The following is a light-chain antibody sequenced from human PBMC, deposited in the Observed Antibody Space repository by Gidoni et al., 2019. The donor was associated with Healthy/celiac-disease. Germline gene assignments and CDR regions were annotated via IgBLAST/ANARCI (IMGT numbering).Light chain of an antibody. Sequence: HSLPSYLAWYQQKPGQAPRLLIHAASNNATGIPDRCSGSGCGTDFTLTISSREPEAVEVYYCQQSSKWLFTFGPGTKVDIK. V-gene: IGKV3-11*01. CDR1: HSLPSY. J-gene: IGKJ3*01. CDR2: AAS. CDR3: QQSSKWLFT.